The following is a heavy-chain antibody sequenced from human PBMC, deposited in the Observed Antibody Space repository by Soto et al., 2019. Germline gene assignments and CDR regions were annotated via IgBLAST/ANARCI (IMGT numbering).Heavy chain of an antibody. Sequence: PGGSLRLSCAASGFTFSSYWMSWVRQAPGKGLEWVANIKQDGSEKYYVDSVKGRFTISRDNAKNSLYLQMNSLRAEDTAVYYCARQASEFRGYLSVYYFDYWGQGTLVTVSS. CDR3: ARQASEFRGYLSVYYFDY. J-gene: IGHJ4*02. D-gene: IGHD5-18*01. CDR1: GFTFSSYW. V-gene: IGHV3-7*03. CDR2: IKQDGSEK.